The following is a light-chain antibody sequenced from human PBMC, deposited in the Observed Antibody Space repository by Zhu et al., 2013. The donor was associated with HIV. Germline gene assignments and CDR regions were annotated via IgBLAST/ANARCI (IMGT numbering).Light chain of an antibody. CDR1: QSVSSSY. J-gene: IGKJ1*01. CDR2: GAS. V-gene: IGKV3-20*01. CDR3: QQYGNSRT. Sequence: EIVLTQSPGTLSLSPGERATLSCRASQSVSSSYLAWYQQKPGQAPRLLIYGASSRATGIPDRFSGSGSGTDFTLTISRLEPEDFAVYYCQQYGNSRTFGQGTKVEIK.